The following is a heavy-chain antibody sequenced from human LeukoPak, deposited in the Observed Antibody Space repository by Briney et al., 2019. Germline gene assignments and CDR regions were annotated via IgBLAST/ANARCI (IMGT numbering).Heavy chain of an antibody. Sequence: GASVKISCKASGYTFTDHYIHWIQQAPGKGLEWMGRVDPEDGETIYAGKFQDRVTITADTSTDTAYMELRSLRSEATAVYYCATDQFNLLRGLRVYMDVWGKGTTVTVSS. CDR1: GYTFTDHY. V-gene: IGHV1-69-2*01. CDR3: ATDQFNLLRGLRVYMDV. J-gene: IGHJ6*03. CDR2: VDPEDGET. D-gene: IGHD3-10*01.